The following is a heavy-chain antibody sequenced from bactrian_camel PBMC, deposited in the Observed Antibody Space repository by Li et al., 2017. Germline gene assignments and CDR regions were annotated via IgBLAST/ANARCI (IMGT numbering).Heavy chain of an antibody. CDR1: GNTYTSSC. CDR2: IDNDGRT. D-gene: IGHD6*01. CDR3: ATPAEGNRISQYNY. V-gene: IGHV3S53*01. Sequence: HVQLVESGGGSVQVGGSLRLSCAASGNTYTSSCMGWFRQAPGKEREGVAAIDNDGRTDYLDSVKGRFTISRDNAKNTVALQMNSLKSGDTALYYCATPAEGNRISQYNYWGQGTQVTVS. J-gene: IGHJ4*01.